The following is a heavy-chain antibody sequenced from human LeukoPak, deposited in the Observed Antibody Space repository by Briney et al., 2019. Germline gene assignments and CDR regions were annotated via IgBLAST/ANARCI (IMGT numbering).Heavy chain of an antibody. D-gene: IGHD4-17*01. V-gene: IGHV4-39*01. CDR2: IYYSGST. Sequence: SETLSLTCTVSGGSISSYYWGWIRQPPGKGLEWIGSIYYSGSTYYNPSLKSRVTISVDTSKNQFSLKLSSVTAADTAVYYCATVTSEKRFDYWGQGTLVTVSS. CDR3: ATVTSEKRFDY. CDR1: GGSISSYY. J-gene: IGHJ4*02.